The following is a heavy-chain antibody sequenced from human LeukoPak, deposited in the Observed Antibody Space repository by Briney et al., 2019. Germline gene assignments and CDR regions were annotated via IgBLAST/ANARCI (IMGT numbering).Heavy chain of an antibody. CDR1: GFTFSTYD. CDR2: ITSTSNYI. D-gene: IGHD2-2*01. V-gene: IGHV3-21*01. CDR3: ARDSDCSSTSCPSTGLDY. J-gene: IGHJ4*02. Sequence: RGSLRLSCSASGFTFSTYDMNWVRQDPGKGLYWVSSITSTSNYIYYADSVKGRFTISRDNVKNSLYLQMNSLRAEDTAVYYCARDSDCSSTSCPSTGLDYWGQGTLVTVSS.